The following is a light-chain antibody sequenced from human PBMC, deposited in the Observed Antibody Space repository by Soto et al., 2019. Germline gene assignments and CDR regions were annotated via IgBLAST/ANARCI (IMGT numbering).Light chain of an antibody. Sequence: DIQMTQSPSTLSASVGDRVTITCRPSQSISSWLAWYQQKPGKAPKLLIYDASSLKSGVPSRFSGSGSGTEFTFTICSLQPDDFATYYCQQYNSYSKTFGQGTKVDIK. CDR1: QSISSW. CDR3: QQYNSYSKT. V-gene: IGKV1-5*01. CDR2: DAS. J-gene: IGKJ1*01.